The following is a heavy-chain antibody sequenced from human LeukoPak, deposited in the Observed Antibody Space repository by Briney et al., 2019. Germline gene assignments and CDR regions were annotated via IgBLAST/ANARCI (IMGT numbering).Heavy chain of an antibody. D-gene: IGHD6-19*01. Sequence: SETLSLTCTVSGGSISSYYWSWIRQPPGKGLEWIGYIYYSGSTNYNPSLKCRVTISVDTSKNQFSLKLSSVTAADTAVYYCAGRGIAVADYPYWGQGTLVTVSS. J-gene: IGHJ4*02. CDR2: IYYSGST. CDR3: AGRGIAVADYPY. CDR1: GGSISSYY. V-gene: IGHV4-59*08.